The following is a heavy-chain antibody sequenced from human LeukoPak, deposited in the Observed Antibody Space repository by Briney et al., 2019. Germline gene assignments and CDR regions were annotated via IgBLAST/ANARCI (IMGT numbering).Heavy chain of an antibody. Sequence: GGSLRLSCAASGFTFSSYSMNWVRQAPGKGLEWVSSISSSSCYIYYADSVKGRFTISRDNSKNTLYLQMNSLRAEDTAVYYCAKDVYSYGSNFDYWGQGTLVTVSS. CDR2: ISSSSCYI. CDR3: AKDVYSYGSNFDY. CDR1: GFTFSSYS. J-gene: IGHJ4*02. D-gene: IGHD5-18*01. V-gene: IGHV3-21*04.